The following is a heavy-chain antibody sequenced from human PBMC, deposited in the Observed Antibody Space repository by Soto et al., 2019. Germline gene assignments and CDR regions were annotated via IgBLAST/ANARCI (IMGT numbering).Heavy chain of an antibody. J-gene: IGHJ6*02. CDR2: IDWDDDK. CDR3: ARVSFVFSFGAPYDYYDVMDV. Sequence: SGPTLVNPTETLTLTCTFSGFSLSTSGMCVSWIRQPPGKALEWLALIDWDDDKYYSTSLKTRLTISKDTSKNQVVLTMTNMDPVDTATYYCARVSFVFSFGAPYDYYDVMDVWGQGTTVTVSS. V-gene: IGHV2-70*01. CDR1: GFSLSTSGMC. D-gene: IGHD3-16*01.